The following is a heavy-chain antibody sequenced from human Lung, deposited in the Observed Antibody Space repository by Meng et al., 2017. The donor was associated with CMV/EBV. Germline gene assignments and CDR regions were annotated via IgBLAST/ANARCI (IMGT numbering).Heavy chain of an antibody. V-gene: IGHV1-46*01. CDR2: INPSGGST. D-gene: IGHD4-23*01. CDR3: AIAMVVTGFSDHDAFDI. CDR1: GYTFTSYY. J-gene: IGHJ3*02. Sequence: ASXXVSXKASGYTFTSYYMHWVRQAPGQGLEWMGIINPSGGSTSYAQKFQGRVTMTRDTSTSTVYMELSSLRSEDTAVYYCAIAMVVTGFSDHDAFDIWGQGKXVTGS.